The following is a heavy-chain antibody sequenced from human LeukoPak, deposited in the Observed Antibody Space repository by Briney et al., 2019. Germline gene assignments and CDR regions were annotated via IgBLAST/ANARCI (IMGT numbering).Heavy chain of an antibody. J-gene: IGHJ3*02. V-gene: IGHV4-59*01. CDR3: ARDGHCNGGGCWNAFDI. D-gene: IGHD2-15*01. CDR1: GGSINNYY. Sequence: SETLSFTCTVSGGSINNYYWSWIRQPPGKGLEWIGYVEDTGSTKYNPSLESRVTISLDTSKTQFSLKLTSVTAADTAVYYCARDGHCNGGGCWNAFDIWGQGTMVTVSS. CDR2: VEDTGST.